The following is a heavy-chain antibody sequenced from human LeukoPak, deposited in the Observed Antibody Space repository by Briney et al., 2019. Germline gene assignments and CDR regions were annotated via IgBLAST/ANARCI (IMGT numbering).Heavy chain of an antibody. CDR1: GFTFSSYA. D-gene: IGHD3-22*01. CDR2: ISGSGGST. J-gene: IGHJ3*02. CDR3: AKDLVTMIVVVPLGPDAFDI. V-gene: IGHV3-23*01. Sequence: PGGSLRLSCAASGFTFSSYAMSWVRQAPGKGLEWVSAISGSGGSTYYADSVKGRFTISRDNSKNTLYLQMNSLRAEDTAVYYCAKDLVTMIVVVPLGPDAFDIWGQGTMVTVSS.